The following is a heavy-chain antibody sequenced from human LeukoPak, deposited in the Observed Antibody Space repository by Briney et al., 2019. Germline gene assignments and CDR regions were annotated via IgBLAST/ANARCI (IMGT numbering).Heavy chain of an antibody. V-gene: IGHV3-30-3*02. CDR3: AKSGYYDFTTPFDY. J-gene: IGHJ4*02. CDR2: ISYDGSNK. D-gene: IGHD3-3*01. CDR1: GFTFSSYA. Sequence: GRSLRLSCAASGFTFSSYAMHWVRQAPGKGLEWVAVISYDGSNKYYADSVKGRFTISRDNAKNSLYLQMNSLRAEDTALYYCAKSGYYDFTTPFDYWGQGTLVTVSS.